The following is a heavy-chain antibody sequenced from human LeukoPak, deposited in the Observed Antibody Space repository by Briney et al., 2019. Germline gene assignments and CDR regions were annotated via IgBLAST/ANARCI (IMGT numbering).Heavy chain of an antibody. Sequence: GGSLRLSCAASGFTFSSYAMSWVRQAPGKGLEWVSAISGSGGSTYYADSVKGRFTISRDNSKNTLYLQMNSLRAEDTAVYYCAKPTLPYSLGGGGFDYWGQGTLVTVSS. J-gene: IGHJ4*02. V-gene: IGHV3-23*01. CDR3: AKPTLPYSLGGGGFDY. CDR1: GFTFSSYA. CDR2: ISGSGGST. D-gene: IGHD6-13*01.